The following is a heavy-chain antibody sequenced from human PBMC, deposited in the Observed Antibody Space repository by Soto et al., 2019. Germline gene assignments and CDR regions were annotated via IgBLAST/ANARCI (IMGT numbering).Heavy chain of an antibody. V-gene: IGHV3-48*03. J-gene: IGHJ6*02. CDR1: GFTFSSYE. D-gene: IGHD6-19*01. Sequence: GGSLRLSCAASGFTFSSYEMNWVRQAPGKGLEWVSYISSSCSTIYYADSVKGRFTISRDNAKNSLYLQMNSLRAEDTAVYYCARDRADYGMDVWGQGTTVPVSS. CDR3: ARDRADYGMDV. CDR2: ISSSCSTI.